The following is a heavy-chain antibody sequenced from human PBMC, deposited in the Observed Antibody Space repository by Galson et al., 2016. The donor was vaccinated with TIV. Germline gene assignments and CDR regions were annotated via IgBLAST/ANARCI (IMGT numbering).Heavy chain of an antibody. V-gene: IGHV2-5*02. CDR1: GLSLNTRGVG. D-gene: IGHD6-19*01. CDR3: AHANLQWLIQAFDF. Sequence: LVKPTQTLTLTCTFSGLSLNTRGVGVGWIRQPPGKALEWLALIYWDDDKRYSPSLKNRLTITKDTSKNQVVLTMTNMDPVDTATYYCAHANLQWLIQAFDFWGQGTLVTVSS. J-gene: IGHJ4*02. CDR2: IYWDDDK.